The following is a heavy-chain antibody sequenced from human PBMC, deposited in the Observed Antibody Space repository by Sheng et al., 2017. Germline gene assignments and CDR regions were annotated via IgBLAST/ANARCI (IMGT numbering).Heavy chain of an antibody. D-gene: IGHD2-2*01. Sequence: EVQLLESGGGLVQPGGSLRLSCAASGFTFSSYAMSWVRQAPGKGLEWVSAISGSGGSTYYADSVKGRFTISRDNSKNTLYLQMNSLRAEDTAVYYCAKDWWDVVVPGGYYFDYWGQGTLVTVSS. CDR1: GFTFSSYA. J-gene: IGHJ4*02. V-gene: IGHV3-23*01. CDR2: ISGSGGST. CDR3: AKDWWDVVVPGGYYFDY.